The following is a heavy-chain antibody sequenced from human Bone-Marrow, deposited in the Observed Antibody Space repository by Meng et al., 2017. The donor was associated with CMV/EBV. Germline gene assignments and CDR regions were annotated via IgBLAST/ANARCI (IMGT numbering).Heavy chain of an antibody. Sequence: GESLKISCAASGFTFSSYWMHWVRQAPGKGLVWVSRINSDGSSTNYADSVKGRFTISRDNSKNTLYLQMNSLRAEDTAVYYCAKDPLNWEWELLGDDYWGQGKLVTVSS. CDR1: GFTFSSYW. CDR2: INSDGSST. J-gene: IGHJ4*02. V-gene: IGHV3-74*01. D-gene: IGHD1-26*01. CDR3: AKDPLNWEWELLGDDY.